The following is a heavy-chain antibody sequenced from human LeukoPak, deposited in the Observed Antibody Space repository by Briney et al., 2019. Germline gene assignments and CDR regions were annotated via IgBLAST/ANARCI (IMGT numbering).Heavy chain of an antibody. J-gene: IGHJ4*02. CDR2: ISDSGDKA. D-gene: IGHD4/OR15-4a*01. CDR3: AKVDYGDY. V-gene: IGHV3-23*01. CDR1: GFILSNYA. Sequence: GGSLRLSCAASGFILSNYAMNWVRQAPGKGLEWVSVISDSGDKALNADSVKGRFTISRDISKNTLYLQMNSLRAEDTAVYYCAKVDYGDYWGQGTLVTVSS.